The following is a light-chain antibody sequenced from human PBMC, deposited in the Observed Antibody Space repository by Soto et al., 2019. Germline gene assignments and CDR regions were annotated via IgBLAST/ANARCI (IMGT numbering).Light chain of an antibody. J-gene: IGLJ2*01. CDR1: SDDVGSNNF. V-gene: IGLV2-11*01. CDR2: DAD. Sequence: QSALTQPRSVSGSPGQSVTISCTGTSDDVGSNNFVSWYQQHPGKAPKLIIYDADQRPSGVPYRFSASKSGNTASLTISGLQADDEADYYCCSYVGTDTIGGGTKVTVL. CDR3: CSYVGTDT.